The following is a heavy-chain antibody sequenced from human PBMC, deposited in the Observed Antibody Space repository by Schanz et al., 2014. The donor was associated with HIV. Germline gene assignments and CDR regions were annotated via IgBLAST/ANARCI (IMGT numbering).Heavy chain of an antibody. CDR3: AKTSITLGMDV. Sequence: QVQLGESGGGVVQPGRSLRLSCAASGFTFSTYGLPFVRQTPGNCLEGVAFISNDGRNKYYADSVKGRFTISRDSSRXTXYLQMYSLRAEDTAIYYCAKTSITLGMDVGGQGNTVTVSS. D-gene: IGHD1-20*01. J-gene: IGHJ6*02. CDR2: ISNDGRNK. CDR1: GFTFSTYG. V-gene: IGHV3-30*18.